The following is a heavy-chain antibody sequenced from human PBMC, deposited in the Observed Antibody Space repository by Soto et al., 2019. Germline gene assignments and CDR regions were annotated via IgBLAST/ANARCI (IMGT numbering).Heavy chain of an antibody. CDR3: ARDSGYSSGASVNHYLDS. CDR2: TYYRSKWFN. D-gene: IGHD3-10*01. J-gene: IGHJ4*01. Sequence: SQALSLTAVSSGDSVSSNSAAWNWIRQSPSRVLEWLGRTYYRSKWFNNYALSVKSRITINPDTSKNQFSLQLNSVTPEDTAVYYCARDSGYSSGASVNHYLDSWGHGTLVTVSS. V-gene: IGHV6-1*01. CDR1: GDSVSSNSAA.